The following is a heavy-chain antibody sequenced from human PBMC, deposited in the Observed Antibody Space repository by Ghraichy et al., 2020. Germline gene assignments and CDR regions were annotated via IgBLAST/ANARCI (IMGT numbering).Heavy chain of an antibody. CDR1: GGSVSSGNFY. Sequence: SETLSLICTVSGGSVSSGNFYWNWIRQSPGKRPEWIGYIYYTGTTNYNPSLKSRVTISVDTSKNQFSLRLDSVTAADTAVYYCARGAWIQLWPPDYRGPGALVTVPS. V-gene: IGHV4-61*01. CDR2: IYYTGTT. D-gene: IGHD5-18*01. CDR3: ARGAWIQLWPPDY. J-gene: IGHJ4*02.